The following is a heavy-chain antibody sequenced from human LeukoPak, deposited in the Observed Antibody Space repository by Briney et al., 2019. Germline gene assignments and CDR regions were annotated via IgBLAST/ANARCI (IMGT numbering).Heavy chain of an antibody. CDR2: IIPIFGTA. CDR3: ARDPNGLYYFDY. CDR1: GGTFSSYA. J-gene: IGHJ4*02. Sequence: ASVXXSCKASGGTFSSYAISWVRQAPGQGREGMGRIIPIFGTANYAQKFQGRVTITTDESTSTAYMELSSLRSEDTAVYYCARDPNGLYYFDYWGQGTLVTVSS. V-gene: IGHV1-69*05.